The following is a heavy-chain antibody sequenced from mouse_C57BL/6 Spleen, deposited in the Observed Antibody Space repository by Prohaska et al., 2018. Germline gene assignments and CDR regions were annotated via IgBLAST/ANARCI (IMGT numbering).Heavy chain of an antibody. D-gene: IGHD3-2*02. CDR3: ARRAAQAHWFAY. J-gene: IGHJ3*01. V-gene: IGHV1-9*01. CDR1: VYTFTGYW. CDR2: ILPGSGST. Sequence: QVQLQQSGAELMKPGASVKLSCQATVYTFTGYWIEWVKQRPGHGLEWIGEILPGSGSTNYNEKLKGKGTVTATAASNTGYMQLSRLRTEDSAIEYCARRAAQAHWFAYWGQGTLVTVSA.